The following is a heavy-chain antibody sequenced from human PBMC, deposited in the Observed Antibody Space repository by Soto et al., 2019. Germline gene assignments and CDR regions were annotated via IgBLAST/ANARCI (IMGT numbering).Heavy chain of an antibody. CDR1: GGSISSYC. J-gene: IGHJ6*02. CDR3: ARDRPARASGYPLSPPYYYYVMDV. CDR2: IYYNGST. Sequence: TLSLTCTVSGGSISSYCWSWIRQPPGKGMEWIGYIYYNGSTNYNPSLKSRVTISVDTSKNQFSLKLSSVTAADTAVYYCARDRPARASGYPLSPPYYYYVMDVWGQGTTVTVPS. V-gene: IGHV4-59*01. D-gene: IGHD5-12*01.